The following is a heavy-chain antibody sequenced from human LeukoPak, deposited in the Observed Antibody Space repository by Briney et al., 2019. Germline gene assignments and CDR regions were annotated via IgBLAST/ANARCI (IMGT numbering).Heavy chain of an antibody. Sequence: PSETLSLTCTVSGGSISSYYWSWIRQPPGKGLEWIGYIYYSGSTNYNPSLKSRVTISVDTSKNQFSLKLSSVTAADTAVYYCASSSSWYSGFDYWGQGTLVTVSS. J-gene: IGHJ4*02. CDR2: IYYSGST. CDR3: ASSSSWYSGFDY. V-gene: IGHV4-59*01. CDR1: GGSISSYY. D-gene: IGHD6-13*01.